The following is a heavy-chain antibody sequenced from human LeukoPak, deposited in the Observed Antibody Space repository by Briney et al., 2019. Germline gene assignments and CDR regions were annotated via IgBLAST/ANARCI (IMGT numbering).Heavy chain of an antibody. CDR3: ARLFHPALSGNYPFDY. D-gene: IGHD1-26*01. Sequence: SETLSLTCTVSGASVSRGSYYWSWIRQTPGTGLEWIGYVYYSGSTSYNPSLKSRVTISVDTSKNQFSLKLNSVTAADTAMYYCARLFHPALSGNYPFDYWGQGTPVTVSS. CDR2: VYYSGST. J-gene: IGHJ4*02. V-gene: IGHV4-61*01. CDR1: GASVSRGSYY.